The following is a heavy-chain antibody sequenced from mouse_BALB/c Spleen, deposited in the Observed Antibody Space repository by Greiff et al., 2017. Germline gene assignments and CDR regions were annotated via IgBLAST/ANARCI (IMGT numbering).Heavy chain of an antibody. CDR1: GYTFTSYW. V-gene: IGHV1-5*01. J-gene: IGHJ4*01. Sequence: VQLQQSGTVLARPGASVKMSCKASGYTFTSYWMHWVKQRPGQGLEWIGAIYPGNSDTSYNQKFKGKAKLTAVTSTSTAYMELSSLTNEDSAVYYCTHYYGPYAMDYWGQGTSVTVSS. CDR3: THYYGPYAMDY. D-gene: IGHD1-2*01. CDR2: IYPGNSDT.